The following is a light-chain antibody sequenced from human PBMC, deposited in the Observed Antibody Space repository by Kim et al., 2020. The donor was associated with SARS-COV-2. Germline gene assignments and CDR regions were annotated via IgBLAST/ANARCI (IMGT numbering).Light chain of an antibody. CDR3: QQYSHRPPYT. CDR2: GAS. CDR1: QSVDSN. V-gene: IGKV3-15*01. Sequence: EIVMTQSPAPLSVSPGERVTLSCRASQSVDSNLAWYQQKPGQAPRLLIYGASTRATDIPARFSGSGSGTEFTLIISSLQSEDFAVYYCQQYSHRPPYTFGQGTKLEI. J-gene: IGKJ2*01.